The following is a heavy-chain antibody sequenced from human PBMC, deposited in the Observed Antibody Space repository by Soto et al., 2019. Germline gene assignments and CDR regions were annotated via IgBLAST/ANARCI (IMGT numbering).Heavy chain of an antibody. CDR1: GFTFSSYS. J-gene: IGHJ4*02. CDR3: ARGDLGYCSGGSCYRGSYFDY. CDR2: ISSSSSYI. D-gene: IGHD2-15*01. Sequence: GGSLRLSCAASGFTFSSYSMNWVRQAPGKGLEWVSSISSSSSYIYYADSVKGRFTISRDNAKNSLYLQMNSLRAEDTAVYYCARGDLGYCSGGSCYRGSYFDYWGQGTLVTVSS. V-gene: IGHV3-21*01.